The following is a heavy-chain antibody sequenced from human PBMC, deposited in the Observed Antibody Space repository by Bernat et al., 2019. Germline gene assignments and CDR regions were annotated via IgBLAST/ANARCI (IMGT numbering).Heavy chain of an antibody. D-gene: IGHD2-2*01. Sequence: QVQLVESGGGVVQPGRSLRLSCAASGFTFSSYAMHWVRQAPGKGLEWVAVISYDGSNKYYADSVKGRFTISRDNAKNSLYLQMNSLRAEDTAVYYCASGVPAATTYYYYGMDVWGQGTTVTVSS. CDR1: GFTFSSYA. CDR2: ISYDGSNK. CDR3: ASGVPAATTYYYYGMDV. V-gene: IGHV3-30-3*01. J-gene: IGHJ6*02.